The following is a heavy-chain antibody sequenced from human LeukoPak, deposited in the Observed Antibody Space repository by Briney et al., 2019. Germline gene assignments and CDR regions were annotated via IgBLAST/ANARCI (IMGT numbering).Heavy chain of an antibody. D-gene: IGHD6-13*01. CDR2: IIPIVGTA. Sequence: VASVKVSCKASGGTFSSYAISWVRQAPGQGLEWMVGIIPIVGTANYAENLQGRVTITRDESTSTAYMELSSLRSEDTAVYYCARWVAAAGYYYMDVWGTGTTVTVSS. CDR3: ARWVAAAGYYYMDV. CDR1: GGTFSSYA. J-gene: IGHJ6*03. V-gene: IGHV1-69*05.